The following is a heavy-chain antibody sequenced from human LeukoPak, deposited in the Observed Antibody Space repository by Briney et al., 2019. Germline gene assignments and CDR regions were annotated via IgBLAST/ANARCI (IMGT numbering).Heavy chain of an antibody. V-gene: IGHV3-66*01. CDR2: IYSGGST. J-gene: IGHJ4*02. D-gene: IGHD2/OR15-2a*01. CDR3: AKDFLIDPL. Sequence: GGSLRLSCAASEFSVGSNYMTWVRQAPGKGLEWVSLIYSGGSTYYADSVKGRFTISRDNSKNSLYLQTDSLRAEDTAVYYCAKDFLIDPLWGQGTLVTVSS. CDR1: EFSVGSNY.